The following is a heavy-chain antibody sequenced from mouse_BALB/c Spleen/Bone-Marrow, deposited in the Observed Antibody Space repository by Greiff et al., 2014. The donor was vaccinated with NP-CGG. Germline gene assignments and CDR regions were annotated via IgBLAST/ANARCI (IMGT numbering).Heavy chain of an antibody. CDR2: IDPANGNT. CDR3: AHDAPFAY. Sequence: EVKLQQSGAELVKPGASVKLSCTTSGFNIKDTYIHWVKQRPEQGLEWIGRIDPANGNTKYDPEFQGKATITADTSSNTAYLHLSSLTSEDTAVYSCAHDAPFAYWGQGTLVTVSA. CDR1: GFNIKDTY. J-gene: IGHJ3*01. V-gene: IGHV14-3*02. D-gene: IGHD2-3*01.